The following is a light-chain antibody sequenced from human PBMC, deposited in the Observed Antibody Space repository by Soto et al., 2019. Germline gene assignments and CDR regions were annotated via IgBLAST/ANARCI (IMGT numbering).Light chain of an antibody. J-gene: IGKJ2*01. CDR1: QSVSGD. CDR3: KQRSNWQYT. Sequence: EIVWNKSPATLSLSPGERATLSCRATQSVSGDLAWYQQKPGQAPRLLIYDESNRATGIPARFSGSGSGTDVTLTSSRLEPEDVAVYYCKQRSNWQYTVGHGTKLEIK. CDR2: DES. V-gene: IGKV3-11*01.